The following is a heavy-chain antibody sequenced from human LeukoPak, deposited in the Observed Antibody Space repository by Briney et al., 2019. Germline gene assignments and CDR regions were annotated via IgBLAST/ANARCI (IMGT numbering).Heavy chain of an antibody. CDR1: GVTLSNYA. D-gene: IGHD1-26*01. Sequence: GGSLRLSCVASGVTLSNYAMSWARQAPGKGLEWVSGISSSGSGGNTYYADSVKGRFTISRDSSRNTLFLHMNTLRAEDTAIYYCAKDRTAGASYWYFDLWGRGTLVTVSS. CDR2: ISSSGSGGNT. V-gene: IGHV3-23*01. CDR3: AKDRTAGASYWYFDL. J-gene: IGHJ2*01.